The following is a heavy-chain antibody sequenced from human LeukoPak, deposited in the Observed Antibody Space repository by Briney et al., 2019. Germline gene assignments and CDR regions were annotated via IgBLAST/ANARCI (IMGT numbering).Heavy chain of an antibody. CDR2: ISSSSSTI. CDR3: AKSALAPAWRGMDV. V-gene: IGHV3-48*02. Sequence: GASLRLSCAASGFTFSSYSMNWVRQAPGKGLEWVSYISSSSSTIYYADSVKGRFTISRDNAKNSLYLQMNSLRDEDTAVYYCAKSALAPAWRGMDVWGQGTTVTVSS. J-gene: IGHJ6*02. CDR1: GFTFSSYS. D-gene: IGHD2-2*01.